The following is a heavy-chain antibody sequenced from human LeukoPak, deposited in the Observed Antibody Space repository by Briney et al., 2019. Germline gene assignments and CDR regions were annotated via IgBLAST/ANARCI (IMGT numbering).Heavy chain of an antibody. CDR2: ISSSSSYI. Sequence: GGSLRLSCAASGFTFSSYSMNWVRQAPGKGLELVSSISSSSSYIYYADSVKGRFTISRDNAKNSLYLQMNSLRAEDTAVYYCARDPVRYFDCGWFDPWGQGTLVTVSS. D-gene: IGHD3-9*01. CDR3: ARDPVRYFDCGWFDP. V-gene: IGHV3-21*01. J-gene: IGHJ5*02. CDR1: GFTFSSYS.